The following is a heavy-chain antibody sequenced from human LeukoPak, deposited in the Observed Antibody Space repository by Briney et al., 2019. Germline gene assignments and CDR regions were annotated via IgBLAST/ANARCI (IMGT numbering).Heavy chain of an antibody. V-gene: IGHV3-49*04. Sequence: GGSLRLSCTASGFTFGDYAMSWVRQAPGKGLEWVGFIRSKAYGGTTEYAASVKGRFTISRDDSNSIAYLQMNSLKTEDTAVYYCTRVPQSHLVQYYDSSAYPVWGQGTLVTVSS. CDR1: GFTFGDYA. D-gene: IGHD3-22*01. CDR3: TRVPQSHLVQYYDSSAYPV. CDR2: IRSKAYGGTT. J-gene: IGHJ4*02.